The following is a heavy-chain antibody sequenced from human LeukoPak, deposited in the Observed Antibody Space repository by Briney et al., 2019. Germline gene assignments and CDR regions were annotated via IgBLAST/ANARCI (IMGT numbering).Heavy chain of an antibody. J-gene: IGHJ5*02. CDR1: GFTFSGHW. Sequence: GGSLRLSCAASGFTFSGHWMSWVRQAPGKGLEWVANINQGGSDKYYVDSVKGRFTISRDDAKNSLYLQMNSLTVEDTAVYYCARADCSGSTCYLRHSWFDPWGQGTLVTVSS. D-gene: IGHD2-2*01. CDR2: INQGGSDK. CDR3: ARADCSGSTCYLRHSWFDP. V-gene: IGHV3-7*01.